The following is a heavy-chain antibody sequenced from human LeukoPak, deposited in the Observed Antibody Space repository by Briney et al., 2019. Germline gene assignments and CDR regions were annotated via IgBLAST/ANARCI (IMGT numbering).Heavy chain of an antibody. J-gene: IGHJ3*01. CDR1: GYSISSGYY. D-gene: IGHD2-21*01. V-gene: IGHV4-38-2*02. CDR2: IYYDGST. Sequence: PSEALSLTCTVSGYSISSGYYWAWIRQPPGQGLEFIGTIYYDGSTYYNPSLKRRVTISIDTSNKQFSLKLNSVTAADTAVYYCARWVVSGIRGAFDVWGQGTMVPVS. CDR3: ARWVVSGIRGAFDV.